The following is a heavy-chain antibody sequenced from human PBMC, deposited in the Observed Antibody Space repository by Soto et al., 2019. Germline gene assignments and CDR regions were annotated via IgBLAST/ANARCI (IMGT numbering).Heavy chain of an antibody. CDR1: GFTFSSYA. CDR2: ISYDGSNK. Sequence: QVPLVESGGGVVQPGRSLRLSCAASGFTFSSYAMHWVRQAPGKGLEWVAVISYDGSNKYYADSVKGRFTISRDNSKNTLYLQMNSLRAEDTAVYYCARVGRPGYGMDVWGQGTTVTVS. CDR3: ARVGRPGYGMDV. V-gene: IGHV3-30-3*01. J-gene: IGHJ6*02.